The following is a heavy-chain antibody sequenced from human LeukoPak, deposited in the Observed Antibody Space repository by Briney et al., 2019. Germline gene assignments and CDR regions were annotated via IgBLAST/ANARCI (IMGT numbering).Heavy chain of an antibody. CDR1: GFAFRMYA. CDR3: VTDPPDSGWAFWS. Sequence: GGSLRLSCSASGFAFRMYAMHWVRQAPGKGLEWVAMIWRGGNYKFYVDSVKGRCTIFRDDFRSTFYLQMASLTVDDTAVYYCVTDPPDSGWAFWSWGQGAHVTVSA. D-gene: IGHD6-19*01. J-gene: IGHJ5*02. V-gene: IGHV3-33*01. CDR2: IWRGGNYK.